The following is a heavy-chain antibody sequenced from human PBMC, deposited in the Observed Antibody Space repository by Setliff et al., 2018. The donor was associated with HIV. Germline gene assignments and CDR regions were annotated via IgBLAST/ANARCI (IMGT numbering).Heavy chain of an antibody. D-gene: IGHD2-2*01. J-gene: IGHJ3*02. V-gene: IGHV4-4*09. CDR2: IHSSGST. CDR3: ARTLAYHALDI. CDR1: GGSVNDFY. Sequence: PSETLSLTCTVSGGSVNDFYCNWIRQPPGKGPEWIGYIHSSGSTIYNPSLKSRITVSLDTSKNQFSLKLSSVTAADTAVYYCARTLAYHALDIWGQGTMVTVSS.